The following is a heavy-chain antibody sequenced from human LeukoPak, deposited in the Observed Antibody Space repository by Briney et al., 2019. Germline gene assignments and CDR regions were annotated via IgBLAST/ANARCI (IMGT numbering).Heavy chain of an antibody. CDR1: GYTFTGYY. CDR3: ASWFYYDSSGYGLYHGMDV. J-gene: IGHJ6*02. V-gene: IGHV1-8*02. Sequence: ASVKVSCKASGYTFTGYYMHWVRQATGQGLEWMGWMNPNSGNTGYAQKFQGRVTMTRNTSISTAYMELSSLRSEDTAVFYCASWFYYDSSGYGLYHGMDVWGQGTTVTVSS. CDR2: MNPNSGNT. D-gene: IGHD3-22*01.